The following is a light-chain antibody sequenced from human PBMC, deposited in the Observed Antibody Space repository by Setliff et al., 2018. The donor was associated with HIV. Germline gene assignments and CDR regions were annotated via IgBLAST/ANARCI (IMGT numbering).Light chain of an antibody. CDR2: YKSDSDK. CDR1: SGINVGTYR. CDR3: MIWHSSAYV. J-gene: IGLJ1*01. V-gene: IGLV5-45*01. Sequence: QSVLTQPASLSASPGASASLTCTLRSGINVGTYRIYWYQQKPGSPPQYLLRYKSDSDKQQGSGVPSRFSGSKDASANAGILLISGLQSEDEADYYCMIWHSSAYVFGTGTKV.